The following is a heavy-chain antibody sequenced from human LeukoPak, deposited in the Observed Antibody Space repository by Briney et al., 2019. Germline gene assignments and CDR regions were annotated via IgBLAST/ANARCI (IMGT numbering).Heavy chain of an antibody. Sequence: ASVKVSCKASGFTLRTSAVQWVRQARGQLLEWIGWIVVGSGNTNYAEKFQGRVSITRDTSTSTASMELSSLRSEDTAVYYCAGTYDFWSGYSLWGQGTLVTVSS. V-gene: IGHV1-58*01. D-gene: IGHD3-3*01. CDR3: AGTYDFWSGYSL. J-gene: IGHJ4*02. CDR1: GFTLRTSA. CDR2: IVVGSGNT.